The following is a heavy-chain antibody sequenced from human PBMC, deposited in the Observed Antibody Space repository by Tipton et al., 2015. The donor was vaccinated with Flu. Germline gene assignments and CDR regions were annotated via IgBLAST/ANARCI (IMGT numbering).Heavy chain of an antibody. CDR1: SGSIRSTNYF. Sequence: TLSLTCTVSSGSIRSTNYFCAWIRQPPGKRLELIGGIHPSGTTYYNPSLKRRVTISVDTSKSQFSLMLRSVTAADTAVYYCARLSYYDVDLKNFYFDHWGQGALVTVSS. J-gene: IGHJ4*02. CDR3: ARLSYYDVDLKNFYFDH. CDR2: IHPSGTT. D-gene: IGHD3-10*02. V-gene: IGHV4-39*01.